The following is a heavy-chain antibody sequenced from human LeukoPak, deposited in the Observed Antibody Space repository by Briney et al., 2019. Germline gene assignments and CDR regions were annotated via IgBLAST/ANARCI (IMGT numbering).Heavy chain of an antibody. J-gene: IGHJ4*02. CDR1: GFTFSSYG. D-gene: IGHD3-3*01. Sequence: GRSLRLSCAASGFTFSSYGMHWVRQAPGKGLEWVAVISYDGSNKYYADSVKGRFTISRDNSKNTLYLQMNSLRAEDTAVYYCAKEGSIFGVVIRPYYFDYWGQGTWSPSPQ. CDR3: AKEGSIFGVVIRPYYFDY. CDR2: ISYDGSNK. V-gene: IGHV3-30*18.